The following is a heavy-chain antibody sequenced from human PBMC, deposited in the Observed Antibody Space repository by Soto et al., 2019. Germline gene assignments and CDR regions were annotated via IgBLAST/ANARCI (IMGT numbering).Heavy chain of an antibody. CDR3: ARPGEDIVVVVAATPSSGFDY. Sequence: QVQLVESGGGVVQPGRSLRLSCAASGFTFSSYAMHWVRQAPGKGLEWVAVISYDGSNKYYADSVKGRFTISRDNSKNTLYLQMNSLRAEDTAVYYCARPGEDIVVVVAATPSSGFDYWGQGTLVTVSS. CDR1: GFTFSSYA. J-gene: IGHJ4*02. D-gene: IGHD2-15*01. CDR2: ISYDGSNK. V-gene: IGHV3-30-3*01.